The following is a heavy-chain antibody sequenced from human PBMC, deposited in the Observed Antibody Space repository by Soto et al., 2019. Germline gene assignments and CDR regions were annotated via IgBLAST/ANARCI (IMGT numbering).Heavy chain of an antibody. CDR3: ARGTTVTTGLFDY. V-gene: IGHV4-31*03. CDR1: GGSISSGGYY. CDR2: IFYSGST. J-gene: IGHJ4*02. D-gene: IGHD4-4*01. Sequence: PSETLSLTCTVSGGSISSGGYYWSWIRQHPGKGLEWIGYIFYSGSTFYNPSLKSRVTISVDTSKNQFSLKMSSVTAADTAVYYCARGTTVTTGLFDYWGQGTLVTVSS.